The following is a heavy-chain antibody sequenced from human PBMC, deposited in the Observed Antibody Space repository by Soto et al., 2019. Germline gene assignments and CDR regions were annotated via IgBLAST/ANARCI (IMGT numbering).Heavy chain of an antibody. CDR2: IWYDASKQ. J-gene: IGHJ4*02. V-gene: IGHV3-33*01. D-gene: IGHD2-15*01. CDR1: GFSFSVYG. Sequence: QVQLVESGGGVVQPGRSLRLSCETSGFSFSVYGMHWVRQAPGKGLEWVAVIWYDASKQFYAASVEGRFTISRDNSKALLYLQMNSLRAEDTAVYYCAAWAEGATEVHWGQGTLVTVSS. CDR3: AAWAEGATEVH.